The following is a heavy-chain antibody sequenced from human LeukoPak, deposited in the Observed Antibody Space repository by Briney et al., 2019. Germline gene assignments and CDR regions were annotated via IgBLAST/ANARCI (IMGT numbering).Heavy chain of an antibody. CDR1: GGSISSSSYY. J-gene: IGHJ5*02. Sequence: KTSETLSLTCTVSGGSISSSSYYWGWIRQPPGKGLEWIGSIYYSGSTYYNPSPKSRVTISVDTSKNQFSLKLSSVTAADTAVYYCARAPIAAGLNWFDPWGQGTLVTVSS. CDR2: IYYSGST. D-gene: IGHD6-25*01. V-gene: IGHV4-39*01. CDR3: ARAPIAAGLNWFDP.